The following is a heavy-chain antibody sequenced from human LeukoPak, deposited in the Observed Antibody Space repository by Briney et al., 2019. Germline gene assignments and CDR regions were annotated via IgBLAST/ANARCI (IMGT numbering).Heavy chain of an antibody. CDR3: ARLLGYSYGFYYYGMDV. CDR1: GGSISSYS. Sequence: SETLSLTCTVSGGSISSYSWSWIRQPPGKGLEWIGYIYYSGSTNYNPSLKSRVTISVDTSKNQFSLKLSSVTAADTAVYYCARLLGYSYGFYYYGMDVWGQGTTVTVSS. V-gene: IGHV4-59*08. CDR2: IYYSGST. D-gene: IGHD5-18*01. J-gene: IGHJ6*02.